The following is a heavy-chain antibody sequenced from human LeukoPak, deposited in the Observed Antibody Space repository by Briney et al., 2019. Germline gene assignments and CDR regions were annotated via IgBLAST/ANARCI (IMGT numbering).Heavy chain of an antibody. CDR1: GFTFSNYY. J-gene: IGHJ3*02. D-gene: IGHD1-26*01. Sequence: GGSLRLSCAASGFTFSNYYMSWIRQAPGKGLVWVSYISSRSSNKYYADSVKGRFTISRDNAKNSLYLQMSSLRAEDTAIYYCAREGWDLNALDIWGQGTMVTVSP. CDR2: ISSRSSNK. CDR3: AREGWDLNALDI. V-gene: IGHV3-11*04.